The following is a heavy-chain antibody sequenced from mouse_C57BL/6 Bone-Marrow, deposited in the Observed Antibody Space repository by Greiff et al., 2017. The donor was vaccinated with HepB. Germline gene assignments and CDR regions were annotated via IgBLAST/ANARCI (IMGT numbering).Heavy chain of an antibody. Sequence: VQLKESGPELVKPGASVKISCKASGYSFTDYNMNWVKQSNGKSLEWIGVINPNYGTTSYNQKFKGKATLTVDQSSSTAYMQLNSLTSEDSAVYYCAIDYYGSSYDYYYAMDYWGQGTSVTVSS. D-gene: IGHD1-1*01. CDR3: AIDYYGSSYDYYYAMDY. J-gene: IGHJ4*01. V-gene: IGHV1-39*01. CDR1: GYSFTDYN. CDR2: INPNYGTT.